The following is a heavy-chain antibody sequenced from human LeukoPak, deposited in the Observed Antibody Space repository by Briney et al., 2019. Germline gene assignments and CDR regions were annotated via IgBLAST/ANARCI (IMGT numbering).Heavy chain of an antibody. CDR2: VDPEDGET. V-gene: IGHV1-69-2*01. CDR3: ATENERGSSGYYHFDY. D-gene: IGHD3-22*01. Sequence: ASVKISCKVSGYTFTDYYMHWVQQAPGKGLEWMGLVDPEDGETIYAEKFQGRVTITADTSTDTAYMELSSLRSEDTAVYYCATENERGSSGYYHFDYWSQGTLVTVSS. CDR1: GYTFTDYY. J-gene: IGHJ4*02.